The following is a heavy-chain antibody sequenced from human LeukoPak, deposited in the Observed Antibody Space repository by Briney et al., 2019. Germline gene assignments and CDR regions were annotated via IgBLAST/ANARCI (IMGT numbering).Heavy chain of an antibody. CDR2: IKQDGSEK. CDR3: ARGSTVVVSNWFDP. V-gene: IGHV3-7*01. D-gene: IGHD2-15*01. J-gene: IGHJ5*02. Sequence: PGGSLRLSCAASGFTFSSYWMSWVRQAPGKGLEWVANIKQDGSEKYYVDSVKGRFTISRDNAKNSLYLQMNSLRAEDTAVYYCARGSTVVVSNWFDPWGQGTLVTVSS. CDR1: GFTFSSYW.